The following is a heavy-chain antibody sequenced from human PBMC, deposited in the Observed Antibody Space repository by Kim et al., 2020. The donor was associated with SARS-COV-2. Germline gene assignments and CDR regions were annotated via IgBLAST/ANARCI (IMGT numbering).Heavy chain of an antibody. CDR2: ISGSGGST. D-gene: IGHD3-10*01. J-gene: IGHJ6*02. V-gene: IGHV3-23*01. CDR3: AKVAGPYYYGSGGKGGMDV. Sequence: GGSLRLSCAASGFTFSSYAMSWVRQAPGKGLEWVSAISGSGGSTYYADSVKGRFTISRDNSKNTLYLQMNSLRAEDTAVYYCAKVAGPYYYGSGGKGGMDVWGQGTTVTVSS. CDR1: GFTFSSYA.